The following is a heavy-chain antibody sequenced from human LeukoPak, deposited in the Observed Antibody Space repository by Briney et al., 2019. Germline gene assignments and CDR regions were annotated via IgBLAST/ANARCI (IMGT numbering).Heavy chain of an antibody. V-gene: IGHV4-59*01. CDR1: GGSISGYY. CDR2: IYYSGNT. J-gene: IGHJ4*02. Sequence: PSETLSLTCTVSGGSISGYYWSWIRQPPGKGLEWLGYIYYSGNTKYNPSLKSRVTMSVDTSRNQFSLKLSSVTAADTAVYYCARDRLNFFDYWGQGTLVTVSS. CDR3: ARDRLNFFDY.